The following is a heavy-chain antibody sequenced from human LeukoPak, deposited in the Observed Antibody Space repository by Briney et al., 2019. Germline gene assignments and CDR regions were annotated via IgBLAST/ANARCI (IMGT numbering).Heavy chain of an antibody. D-gene: IGHD3-22*01. CDR2: IYTSGST. CDR3: ARSADYYDSSGAFDI. CDR1: GGSISSYY. J-gene: IGHJ3*02. Sequence: SETLSLTCTVSGGSISSYYWSWIRQPAGKGLEWIGRIYTSGSTNYNPSLKSRVTMSVDTSKNQFSLKLSSVTAADTAVYYCARSADYYDSSGAFDIWGQGTMVTVSS. V-gene: IGHV4-4*07.